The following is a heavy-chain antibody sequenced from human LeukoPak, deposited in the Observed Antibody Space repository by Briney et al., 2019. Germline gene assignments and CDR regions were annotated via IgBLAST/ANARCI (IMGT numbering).Heavy chain of an antibody. Sequence: GGSLRLSCTASGFTFDDYGVSWVRQAPGKGLEWVSVIYSGGSTYYADSVKGRFTISRDNSKNTLYLQMNSLRAEDTAVYYCARVEGAYGSGSYYNFPNYFDYWGQGTLVTVSS. V-gene: IGHV3-53*01. CDR1: GFTFDDYG. D-gene: IGHD3-10*01. J-gene: IGHJ4*02. CDR2: IYSGGST. CDR3: ARVEGAYGSGSYYNFPNYFDY.